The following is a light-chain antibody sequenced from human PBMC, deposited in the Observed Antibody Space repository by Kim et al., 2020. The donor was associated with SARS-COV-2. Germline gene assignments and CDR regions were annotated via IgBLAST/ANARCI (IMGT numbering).Light chain of an antibody. CDR2: QDS. CDR3: QAWDSSTAV. Sequence: SYELTQPPSVSVSPGQTASITCSGDKLGDKYACWYQQKPGQSPVLVIYQDSKRPLGIPERFSGSNSGNTATLTISGTQAMDEADYYCQAWDSSTAVFGGETQLTVL. V-gene: IGLV3-1*01. J-gene: IGLJ2*01. CDR1: KLGDKY.